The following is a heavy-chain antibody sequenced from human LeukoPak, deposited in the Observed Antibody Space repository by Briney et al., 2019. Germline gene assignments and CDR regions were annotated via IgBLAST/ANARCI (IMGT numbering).Heavy chain of an antibody. D-gene: IGHD3-22*01. Sequence: SETLSLTCAVYGGSFSGYYWSWIRQPPGKGLEWIGEINHSGSTNYNPSLKSRVTISVDTSKNQFSLKLSSVTAADTAVYYCARHRSITMIVVVKVPVRDYFDYWGQGTLVTVSS. V-gene: IGHV4-34*01. CDR3: ARHRSITMIVVVKVPVRDYFDY. J-gene: IGHJ4*02. CDR1: GGSFSGYY. CDR2: INHSGST.